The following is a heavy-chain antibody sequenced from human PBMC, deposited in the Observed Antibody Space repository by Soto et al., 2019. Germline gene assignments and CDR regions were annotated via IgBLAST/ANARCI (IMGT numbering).Heavy chain of an antibody. CDR1: GYSFNIYW. J-gene: IGHJ4*02. CDR2: IYPGDSDI. D-gene: IGHD4-17*01. Sequence: PGESLKISCQGSGYSFNIYWIAWVRQMPGKGLEWMGIIYPGDSDIRYSPSFQGQVTISADKSITTAYLQWSSLKASDTAMYYCARHSKPSDYGDYGQFDSWGQGTQVTVSS. CDR3: ARHSKPSDYGDYGQFDS. V-gene: IGHV5-51*01.